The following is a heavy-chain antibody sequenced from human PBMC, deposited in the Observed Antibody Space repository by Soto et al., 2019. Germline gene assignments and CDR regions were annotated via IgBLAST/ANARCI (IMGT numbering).Heavy chain of an antibody. J-gene: IGHJ5*02. CDR3: AKATSYYDSSGYSPFDP. V-gene: IGHV3-23*01. D-gene: IGHD3-22*01. CDR1: GFTFSSYA. CDR2: ISGSGGST. Sequence: GGSLRLSCAASGFTFSSYAMSWVRQAPGKGLEWVSAISGSGGSTYYADSVKGRFTISRDNSKNTLYLQMNSLRAEDTAVYYCAKATSYYDSSGYSPFDPWGQGTLVTVSS.